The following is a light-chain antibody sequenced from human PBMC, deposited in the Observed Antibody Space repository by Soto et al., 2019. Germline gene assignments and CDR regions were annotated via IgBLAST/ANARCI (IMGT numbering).Light chain of an antibody. CDR3: AAWDDSVSGYV. V-gene: IGLV1-47*01. CDR1: SSSIGSNS. CDR2: RNN. J-gene: IGLJ1*01. Sequence: QSVLTQPPSASGTPGQRVTISCSGSSSSIGSNSVYWYHQLPGTAPKLLIYRNNQRPSGVPDRFSGSKSGTSASLAISGLRSEDEADYYCAAWDDSVSGYVFGTGTKVTVL.